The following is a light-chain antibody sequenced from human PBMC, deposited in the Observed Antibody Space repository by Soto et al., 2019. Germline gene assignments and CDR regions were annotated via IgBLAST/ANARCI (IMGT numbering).Light chain of an antibody. CDR1: SSDVGGYNH. Sequence: QSVLTQPASVSGSPGQSITISCTGTSSDVGGYNHVSWYQQHPGKAPKLMIYEVSNRPSGVSNRFSGSKSGNTASLTISGLKAEDEADYYCSSYTSSSTLGVFGGGTKVTVL. J-gene: IGLJ3*02. CDR2: EVS. CDR3: SSYTSSSTLGV. V-gene: IGLV2-14*01.